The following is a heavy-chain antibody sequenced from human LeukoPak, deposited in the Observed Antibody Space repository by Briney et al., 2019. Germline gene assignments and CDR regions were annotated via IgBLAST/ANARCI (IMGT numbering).Heavy chain of an antibody. Sequence: PSQTLSLTCTVSGGSISSGDYYWSWIRQPPGKGLEWIGYIYYSGSTYYNPSLKSRVTISVDTSKNQFSLKLSSVTAADTAVYYCVRVSGDNYYYMDVGGKGTSVTVSS. CDR3: VRVSGDNYYYMDV. V-gene: IGHV4-30-4*08. CDR1: GGSISSGDYY. CDR2: IYYSGST. J-gene: IGHJ6*03. D-gene: IGHD3-10*01.